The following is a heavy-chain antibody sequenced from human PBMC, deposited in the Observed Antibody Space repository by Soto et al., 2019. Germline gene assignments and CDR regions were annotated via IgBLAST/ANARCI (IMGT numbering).Heavy chain of an antibody. CDR3: VRTVSHYNIYYFDD. V-gene: IGHV3-7*01. CDR2: IKQDGSEM. J-gene: IGHJ4*02. Sequence: QLVESGGDLVQPGGSLRLSCAASGFMFSSYWMSWVRQAPGKGLEWVANIKQDGSEMYYVDSVKGRFTISRDNAGNSLSLQMNGLRAEDTAVYYCVRTVSHYNIYYFDDWGQGTQVTVSS. D-gene: IGHD4-4*01. CDR1: GFMFSSYW.